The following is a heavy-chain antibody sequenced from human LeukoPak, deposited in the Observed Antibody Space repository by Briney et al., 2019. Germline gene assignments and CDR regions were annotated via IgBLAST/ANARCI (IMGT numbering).Heavy chain of an antibody. J-gene: IGHJ4*02. CDR1: GYTFTGYY. CDR3: ARDLMDLEWFVWDFDY. V-gene: IGHV1-2*02. D-gene: IGHD3-3*01. Sequence: ASVKVSCKASGYTFTGYYMHWVRQAPGQGLEWMGWINPNSGGTNYAQKFQGRVTMTRDTFISTAYMELSRLRSDDTAVYYCARDLMDLEWFVWDFDYWGQGTLVTVSS. CDR2: INPNSGGT.